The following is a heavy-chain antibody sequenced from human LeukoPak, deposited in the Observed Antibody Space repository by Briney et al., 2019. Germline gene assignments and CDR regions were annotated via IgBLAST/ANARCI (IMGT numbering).Heavy chain of an antibody. CDR1: SGSISSSNYY. V-gene: IGHV4-61*02. J-gene: IGHJ4*02. CDR2: ISTIGIT. CDR3: ARHPYRYYHGSGSSGSPFDY. D-gene: IGHD3-10*01. Sequence: KPSETLSLTCTVSSGSISSSNYYWSWIRQPAGKGLEWIGRISTIGITNYNPSLNSRVTISIDTSKTQFSLKLSSVTAADTAVYYCARHPYRYYHGSGSSGSPFDYWGQGTLVTVSS.